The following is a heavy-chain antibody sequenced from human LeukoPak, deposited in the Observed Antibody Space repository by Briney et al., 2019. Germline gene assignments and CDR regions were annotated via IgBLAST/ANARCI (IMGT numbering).Heavy chain of an antibody. CDR3: ARGEGRIAVAHSQGDY. CDR2: ISYDGSNK. CDR1: GFTFSSYA. V-gene: IGHV3-30-3*01. J-gene: IGHJ4*02. Sequence: GGYLRLSCAASGFTFSSYAMHWVRQAPGKGLEWVAVISYDGSNKYYADSVKGRFTISRDNSKNTLYLQMNSLRAEDTAVYYCARGEGRIAVAHSQGDYWGQGTLVTVSS. D-gene: IGHD6-19*01.